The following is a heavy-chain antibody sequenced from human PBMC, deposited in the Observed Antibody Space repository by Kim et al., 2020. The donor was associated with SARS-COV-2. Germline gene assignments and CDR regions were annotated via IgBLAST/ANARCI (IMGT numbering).Heavy chain of an antibody. CDR1: GFTFDDYA. CDR3: AKGKGVADYYYYGMDV. Sequence: GGSLRLSCAASGFTFDDYAMHWVRQAPGKGLEWVSGISWNSGSIGYADSVKGRFTISRDNAKNSLYLQMNSLRAEDTALYYCAKGKGVADYYYYGMDVWGQGTTVTVSS. D-gene: IGHD3-3*01. V-gene: IGHV3-9*01. CDR2: ISWNSGSI. J-gene: IGHJ6*02.